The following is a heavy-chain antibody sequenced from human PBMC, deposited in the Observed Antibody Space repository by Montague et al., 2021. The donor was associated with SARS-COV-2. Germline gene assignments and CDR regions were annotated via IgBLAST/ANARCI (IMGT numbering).Heavy chain of an antibody. Sequence: SETLSLTCTVSGGSISSYYWSWIRQPPGKGLEWIGYIYYSGSTNYNPSLKSRVTISVDTSKNQFSLKLSSVTAADTAVYYCARVPRNYDFWSGFYDAFDIWDQGTMVTVSS. CDR1: GGSISSYY. D-gene: IGHD3-3*01. J-gene: IGHJ3*02. CDR2: IYYSGST. V-gene: IGHV4-59*01. CDR3: ARVPRNYDFWSGFYDAFDI.